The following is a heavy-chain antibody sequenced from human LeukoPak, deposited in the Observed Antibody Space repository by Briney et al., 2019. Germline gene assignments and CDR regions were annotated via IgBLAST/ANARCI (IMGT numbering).Heavy chain of an antibody. J-gene: IGHJ4*02. CDR1: GYTFTSYG. D-gene: IGHD3-22*01. Sequence: AAVKVSCKASGYTFTSYGISWVRQAPGQGLEWMGWISAYNGNTNYAQKLQGRVTMTTDTSTSTAYMELRSLRSDDTAVYYCARVGRRLKYYYDSSGIGYFDYWGQGTLVTVSS. V-gene: IGHV1-18*01. CDR2: ISAYNGNT. CDR3: ARVGRRLKYYYDSSGIGYFDY.